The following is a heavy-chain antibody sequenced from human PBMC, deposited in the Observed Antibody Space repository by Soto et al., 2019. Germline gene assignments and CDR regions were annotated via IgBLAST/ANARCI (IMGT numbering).Heavy chain of an antibody. CDR3: TRVPPWGNSAGDYYIQHYDS. V-gene: IGHV1-3*01. Sequence: ASVKVSCKSSGFTFTSYAIHWLRQAPGQRPQWMGWINGGSGNTKYSQDFQGRVTFTRDTFATTAYLELSSLRSEDTAVYYCTRVPPWGNSAGDYYIQHYDSWGQGTPVTVSS. CDR1: GFTFTSYA. D-gene: IGHD3-10*01. J-gene: IGHJ4*02. CDR2: INGGSGNT.